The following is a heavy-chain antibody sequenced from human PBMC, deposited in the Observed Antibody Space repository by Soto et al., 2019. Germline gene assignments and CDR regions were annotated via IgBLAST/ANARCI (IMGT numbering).Heavy chain of an antibody. D-gene: IGHD7-27*01. CDR3: ARESAGDIDY. Sequence: QVQLQESGPGLVKPSETLSLTCTVSGGSISSYYWSWIRQPPGKGLEWIGYIYYSGSTNYNPSLKSRVTISVDTSKNQFSLKLSSVTAADTAVYYCARESAGDIDYWGQGTLVTVSS. CDR1: GGSISSYY. V-gene: IGHV4-59*01. CDR2: IYYSGST. J-gene: IGHJ4*02.